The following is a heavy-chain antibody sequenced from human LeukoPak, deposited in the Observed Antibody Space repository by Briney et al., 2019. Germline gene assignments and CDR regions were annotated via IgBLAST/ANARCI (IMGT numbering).Heavy chain of an antibody. Sequence: ASVKVPCKASGYTFTGYYMHWVRQAPGQGLEWMGRITPNSGGTNYAQKFQGRVTMTRDTSISTAYMELSRLRSDDTAVYYCARVGSSSWSAINFDYWGQGTLVTVSS. D-gene: IGHD6-13*01. CDR1: GYTFTGYY. CDR3: ARVGSSSWSAINFDY. J-gene: IGHJ4*02. CDR2: ITPNSGGT. V-gene: IGHV1-2*06.